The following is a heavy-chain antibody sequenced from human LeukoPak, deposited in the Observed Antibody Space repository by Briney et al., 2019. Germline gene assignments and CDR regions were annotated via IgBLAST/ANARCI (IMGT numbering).Heavy chain of an antibody. CDR3: ASAGIAAAGTFDY. Sequence: PSQTLSLTCTVSGGSISSGGYYWSWIRQPPGKGLEWIGYIYHSGSTYYNPSLKSRVTISVGRSKNQFSLKLSSVTAADTAVYYCASAGIAAAGTFDYWGQGTLVTVSS. CDR2: IYHSGST. V-gene: IGHV4-30-2*01. D-gene: IGHD6-13*01. CDR1: GGSISSGGYY. J-gene: IGHJ4*02.